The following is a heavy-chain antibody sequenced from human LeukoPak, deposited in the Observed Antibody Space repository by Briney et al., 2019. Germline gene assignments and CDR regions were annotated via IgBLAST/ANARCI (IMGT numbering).Heavy chain of an antibody. CDR2: INPNSGGT. V-gene: IGHV1-2*02. Sequence: ASVKVSCRASGYTFTGYYMHWVRQAPGQGLEWMGWINPNSGGTNYAQKFQGRVTMTRDTSISTAYMELSRLRSDDTAVYYCARDPQQLVFGLDPWGQGTLVTVYS. D-gene: IGHD6-13*01. J-gene: IGHJ5*02. CDR1: GYTFTGYY. CDR3: ARDPQQLVFGLDP.